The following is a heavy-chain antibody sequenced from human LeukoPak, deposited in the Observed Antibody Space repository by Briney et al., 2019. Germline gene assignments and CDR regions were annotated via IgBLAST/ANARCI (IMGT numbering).Heavy chain of an antibody. V-gene: IGHV4-4*02. D-gene: IGHD3-10*01. Sequence: SETLSLTCAVSGGSISSSNWWSWVRQPPGKGLEWIGSIYYSGSTYYNPSLRSRVTISVDTSKNQFSLRLGSVTAADTAVYYCARDLSWELFDYWGQGTLVTVSS. CDR3: ARDLSWELFDY. CDR2: IYYSGST. J-gene: IGHJ4*02. CDR1: GGSISSSNW.